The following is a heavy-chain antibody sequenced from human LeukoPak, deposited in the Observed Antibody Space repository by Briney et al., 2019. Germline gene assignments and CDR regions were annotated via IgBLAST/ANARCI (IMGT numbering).Heavy chain of an antibody. J-gene: IGHJ3*02. V-gene: IGHV4-59*01. CDR2: IYYSGST. CDR1: GGSISSYY. Sequence: PSETLSLTCTVSGGSISSYYWSWIRQPPGKGLEWIGYIYYSGSTNYNPSLKSRVTISVDTSKNQFSLKLSSVTAADTAVYYCARVAAADFDAFDIWGQGTMVTVSS. D-gene: IGHD6-13*01. CDR3: ARVAAADFDAFDI.